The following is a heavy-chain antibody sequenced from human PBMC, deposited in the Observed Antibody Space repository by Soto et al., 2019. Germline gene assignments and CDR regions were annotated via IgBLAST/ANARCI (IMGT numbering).Heavy chain of an antibody. D-gene: IGHD4-17*01. CDR2: ISSSSSTI. V-gene: IGHV3-48*01. Sequence: GGSLRLSCAASGFTFSSYSMNWVRQAPGKGLEWVSYISSSSSTIYYADSVKGRFTISRDNAKNSLYLQMNSLRAEDTAVYYCTTDSVDSTVTTSFGYWGQGTLVTVSS. CDR1: GFTFSSYS. J-gene: IGHJ4*02. CDR3: TTDSVDSTVTTSFGY.